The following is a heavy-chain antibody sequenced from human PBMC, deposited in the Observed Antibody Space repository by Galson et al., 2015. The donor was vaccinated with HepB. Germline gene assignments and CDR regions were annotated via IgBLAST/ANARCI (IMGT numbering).Heavy chain of an antibody. CDR2: ISGSGGST. J-gene: IGHJ4*02. CDR3: AKWESSGIAVAGLDYFDY. V-gene: IGHV3-23*01. Sequence: SLRLSCAASGFTFSSYAMSWVRPAPGKGLEWVSAISGSGGSTYYADSVKGRSTISRDNSKNTLYLQMNSLRAEDTAVYYCAKWESSGIAVAGLDYFDYWGQGTLVTVSS. CDR1: GFTFSSYA. D-gene: IGHD6-19*01.